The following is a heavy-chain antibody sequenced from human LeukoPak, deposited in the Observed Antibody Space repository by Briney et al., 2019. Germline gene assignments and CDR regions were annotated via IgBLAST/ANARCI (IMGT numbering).Heavy chain of an antibody. D-gene: IGHD6-6*01. CDR3: ANQLSSSSHFDY. Sequence: GGSLRLSCGASGFTFSSSAMCWVRQAPGKGLEWVSGISRTGGDTYYADSVKGRFTISRDTSKNTLFLQMNSLRAEDTAVYYCANQLSSSSHFDYWGQGTLVTVSS. J-gene: IGHJ4*02. CDR1: GFTFSSSA. CDR2: ISRTGGDT. V-gene: IGHV3-23*01.